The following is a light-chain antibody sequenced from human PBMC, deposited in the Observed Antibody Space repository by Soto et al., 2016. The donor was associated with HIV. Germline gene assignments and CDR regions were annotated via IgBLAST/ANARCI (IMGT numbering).Light chain of an antibody. V-gene: IGLV3-21*03. CDR3: QVWDNTNDHPHWV. Sequence: SYALTQPPSLSVAPGKTATISCGGNRIGAKSVHWYQQKPGQAPVLVVYDDTNRPSGIPERFSGSNSGNTATLTISRVEAGDEADYYCQVWDNTNDHPHWVFGGGTKLTAL. CDR2: DDT. J-gene: IGLJ3*02. CDR1: RIGAKS.